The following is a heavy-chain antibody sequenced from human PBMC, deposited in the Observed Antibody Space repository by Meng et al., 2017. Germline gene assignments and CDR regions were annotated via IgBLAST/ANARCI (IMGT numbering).Heavy chain of an antibody. CDR1: DGSMNSYY. D-gene: IGHD3-9*01. CDR3: ARENVGLIRYFDWSREDESTAHYYYGMDV. J-gene: IGHJ6*02. V-gene: IGHV4-59*01. CDR2: IHYSGST. Sequence: SETLSLTCSVSDGSMNSYYWSWMRQPPGKGLEWIGDIHYSGSTNYNPSLKSRVTISVDTSKNHFSLKLSSVTAADTAIYYCARENVGLIRYFDWSREDESTAHYYYGMDVWGQGTAVTVS.